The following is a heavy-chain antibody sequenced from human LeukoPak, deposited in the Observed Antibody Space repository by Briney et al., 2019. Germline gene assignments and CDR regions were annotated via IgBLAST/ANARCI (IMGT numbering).Heavy chain of an antibody. V-gene: IGHV4-39*02. D-gene: IGHD1-26*01. Sequence: SQTLSLTCTVSGGSITSNHYYWGWIRQPPGKGLEWIGSISYGGSTHYNPSLKSRVTMSVDTSKNQFSLKLRSVTATDTAVYHCARDTPVGATTPIDYWGQGTLVTVSS. CDR1: GGSITSNHYY. J-gene: IGHJ4*02. CDR2: ISYGGST. CDR3: ARDTPVGATTPIDY.